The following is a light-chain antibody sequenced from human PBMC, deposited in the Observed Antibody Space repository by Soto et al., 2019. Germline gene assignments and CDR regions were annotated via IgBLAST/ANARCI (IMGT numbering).Light chain of an antibody. CDR3: CSYTSINTYAV. CDR1: SSDIGDYTH. J-gene: IGLJ2*01. V-gene: IGLV2-14*01. CDR2: EVS. Sequence: QSVLTQPASVSGSPGQSITISCTGTSSDIGDYTHVSWYQQHPDKAPKLIIYEVSDRPSGVSNRFSGSKSGNPASLTISGLPTEDEADYYCCSYTSINTYAVFGRGTKLTVL.